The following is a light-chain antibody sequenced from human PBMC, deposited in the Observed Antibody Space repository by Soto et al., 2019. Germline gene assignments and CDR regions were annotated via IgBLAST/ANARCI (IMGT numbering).Light chain of an antibody. V-gene: IGLV1-44*01. Sequence: QSVLTQPPSASGTPGQRVTISCSGSSSNIGSNTVNWYHQLPGTAPKLLIYSNNQRPSGVPDRFSGSKSGTSASLAISGLQSEDEADYYCAAWDDSLNGVFGGGTQLTVL. CDR1: SSNIGSNT. CDR2: SNN. J-gene: IGLJ2*01. CDR3: AAWDDSLNGV.